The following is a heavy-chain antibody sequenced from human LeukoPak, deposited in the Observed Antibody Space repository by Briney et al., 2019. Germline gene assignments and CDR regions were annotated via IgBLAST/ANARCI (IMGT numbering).Heavy chain of an antibody. CDR1: GGSFSGYY. CDR3: ARHWTYYDYVWGSYRPYYFDY. Sequence: SETLSLTCAVYGGSFSGYYWSWISQPPGKGLEWIGEINHSGGTNYNPSLKSRVTIAVDTSKNQFSLKLTSVTAADTAVYYCARHWTYYDYVWGSYRPYYFDYWGQGTLVTVSS. V-gene: IGHV4-34*01. D-gene: IGHD3-16*02. J-gene: IGHJ4*02. CDR2: INHSGGT.